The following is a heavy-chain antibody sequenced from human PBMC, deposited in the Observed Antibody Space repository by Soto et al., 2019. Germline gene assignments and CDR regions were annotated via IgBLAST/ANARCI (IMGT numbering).Heavy chain of an antibody. J-gene: IGHJ6*02. CDR2: IIPIFGTA. D-gene: IGHD6-13*01. CDR3: ARDPFPPAAGPTIYYYYYGMDV. CDR1: GGTFSSYA. V-gene: IGHV1-69*13. Sequence: EASVKVSCKASGGTFSSYAISWVRPAPGQGLEWMGGIIPIFGTANYAQKFQGRVTITADESTSTAYMELSSLRSEDTAVYYCARDPFPPAAGPTIYYYYYGMDVWGQGTTVTVSS.